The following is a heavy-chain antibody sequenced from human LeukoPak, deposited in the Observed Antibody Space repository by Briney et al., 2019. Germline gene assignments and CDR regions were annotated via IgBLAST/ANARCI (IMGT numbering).Heavy chain of an antibody. D-gene: IGHD3-10*01. CDR3: ARDNFDRVWYGEVIGYMDV. V-gene: IGHV1-2*06. CDR2: INPYRGGT. Sequence: GPVNPSCKPSRYIYTGYYTQGVSQAAGQGVGWLGRINPYRGGTNSAPTLQGRVTMSRATSTSTATLEVSRLRSDDTAVYYCARDNFDRVWYGEVIGYMDVWGKGTTVTVSS. J-gene: IGHJ6*03. CDR1: RYIYTGYY.